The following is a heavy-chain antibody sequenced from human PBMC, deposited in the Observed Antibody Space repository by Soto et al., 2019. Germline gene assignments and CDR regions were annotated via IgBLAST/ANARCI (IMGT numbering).Heavy chain of an antibody. D-gene: IGHD2-2*01. CDR1: GYTFTSYG. Sequence: ASVKVSCKASGYTFTSYGISWVRQAPGQGLEWMGWISAYNGNTNYAQKIQGRVTMTTDTSTSTAYMELRSLRSDDTAVYYCGRGTGVVVVPAAMRGDYYYYYYMDVWGKGTTVTVSS. J-gene: IGHJ6*03. CDR3: GRGTGVVVVPAAMRGDYYYYYYMDV. V-gene: IGHV1-18*01. CDR2: ISAYNGNT.